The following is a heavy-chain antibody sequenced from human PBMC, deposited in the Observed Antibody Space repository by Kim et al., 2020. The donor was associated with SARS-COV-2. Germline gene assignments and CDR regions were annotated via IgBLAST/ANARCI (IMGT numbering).Heavy chain of an antibody. J-gene: IGHJ5*02. D-gene: IGHD3-16*02. Sequence: SETLSLTCTVSGGSVSSGSYYWSWIRQPPGKGLEWIGYIYYSGSTNYNPSLKSRVTISVDTSKNQFSLKLSSVTAADTAVYYCARGITFGGVIVIRRAWFDPGGQGTRVTVSS. V-gene: IGHV4-61*01. CDR2: IYYSGST. CDR1: GGSVSSGSYY. CDR3: ARGITFGGVIVIRRAWFDP.